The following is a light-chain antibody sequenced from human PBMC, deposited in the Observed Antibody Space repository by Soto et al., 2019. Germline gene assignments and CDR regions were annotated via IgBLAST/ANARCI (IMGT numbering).Light chain of an antibody. V-gene: IGKV3-15*01. CDR3: QQYGSSPQT. CDR1: QSVGSN. J-gene: IGKJ1*01. CDR2: GAS. Sequence: ERVMTQSPATLSVSPGERATLSCRASQSVGSNLAWYQQKPGQAPRLLIFGASSRATGVPARFSGSGSGTEFTLTVSRLEPEDFAVYYCQQYGSSPQTFGQGTKVDIK.